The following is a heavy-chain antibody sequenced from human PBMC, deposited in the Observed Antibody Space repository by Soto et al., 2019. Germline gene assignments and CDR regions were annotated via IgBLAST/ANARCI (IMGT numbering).Heavy chain of an antibody. CDR3: ARDKITGLFDY. Sequence: SETLSLTCAVYGGSFSGYCWTWIRQPPGTGLEWIGEINHSGSTDYNPSLKSRVTISVDTSKNQFSLKLTSVTAADTAVYYCARDKITGLFDYWGQGTLVTVSS. D-gene: IGHD2-8*02. J-gene: IGHJ4*02. CDR1: GGSFSGYC. V-gene: IGHV4-34*01. CDR2: INHSGST.